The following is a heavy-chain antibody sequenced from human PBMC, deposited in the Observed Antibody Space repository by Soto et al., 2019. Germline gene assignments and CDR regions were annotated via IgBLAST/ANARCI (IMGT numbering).Heavy chain of an antibody. Sequence: PGGSLILSCAASVFTFSDYFMSWIRQAPVKVLEWVSYISSSSRYTNYADSVKGRFTISRDNAKNSLYLQMNSLRAEDTAVYYCASLRAGYYDILTGFGAFDIWGQGTMVTVSS. CDR3: ASLRAGYYDILTGFGAFDI. CDR2: ISSSSRYT. CDR1: VFTFSDYF. J-gene: IGHJ3*02. D-gene: IGHD3-9*01. V-gene: IGHV3-11*06.